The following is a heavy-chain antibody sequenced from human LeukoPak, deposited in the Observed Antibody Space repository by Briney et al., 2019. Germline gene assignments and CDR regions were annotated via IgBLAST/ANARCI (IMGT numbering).Heavy chain of an antibody. J-gene: IGHJ6*03. Sequence: SSETLSLTCTVSGGSISSYYWSWIRQPPGKGLEWIGYIYYSGSTNYNPSLKSRVTISVDTSKNQFSLKLSSVTAADTAVYYCARGAVAVAGTLYYYYYMDVWGKGTTVTISS. D-gene: IGHD6-19*01. CDR2: IYYSGST. CDR1: GGSISSYY. V-gene: IGHV4-59*01. CDR3: ARGAVAVAGTLYYYYYMDV.